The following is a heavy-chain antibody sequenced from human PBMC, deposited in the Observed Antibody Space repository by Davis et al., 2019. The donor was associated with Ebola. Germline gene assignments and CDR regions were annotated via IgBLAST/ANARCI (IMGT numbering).Heavy chain of an antibody. D-gene: IGHD6-13*01. CDR2: ISYDGSNK. CDR1: GFTFSSYA. CDR3: ARGKSHQQGGDY. V-gene: IGHV3-30-3*01. J-gene: IGHJ4*02. Sequence: PGGSLRLSCAASGFTFSSYAMHWVRQAPGKGLEWVAVISYDGSNKYYADSVKGRFTISRDNSKNTLYLQMNSLRAEDTAVYYCARGKSHQQGGDYWGQGTLVTVSS.